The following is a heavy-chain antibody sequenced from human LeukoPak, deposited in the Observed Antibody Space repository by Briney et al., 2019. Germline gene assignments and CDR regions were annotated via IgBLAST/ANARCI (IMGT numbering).Heavy chain of an antibody. CDR1: GYSFTSYW. Sequence: GESLKISCKGSGYSFTSYWIVWVRQMPGKGLEWMGIIYPGDSDTRYSPPFQGQVTISADKSISTAYLQWSSLKASDTAMFYCARRGSYYGSDAFDIWGQGTRVSVSS. CDR2: IYPGDSDT. CDR3: ARRGSYYGSDAFDI. V-gene: IGHV5-51*01. J-gene: IGHJ3*02. D-gene: IGHD1-26*01.